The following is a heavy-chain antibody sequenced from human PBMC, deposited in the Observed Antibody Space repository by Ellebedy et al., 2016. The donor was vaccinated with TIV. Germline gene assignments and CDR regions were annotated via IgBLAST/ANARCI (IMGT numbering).Heavy chain of an antibody. J-gene: IGHJ6*01. CDR3: ARESSGIYYPLYYYYGMDV. CDR1: GGSFSGYY. CDR2: INHSGST. Sequence: MPSETLSLTCAVYGGSFSGYYWSWIRQPPAKGLEWIVEINHSGSTNYNQSLKSRVTVSVDQSKNQFSLKLSYVTAADTAVYYCARESSGIYYPLYYYYGMDVWGQGTTVTVSS. D-gene: IGHD1-26*01. V-gene: IGHV4-34*01.